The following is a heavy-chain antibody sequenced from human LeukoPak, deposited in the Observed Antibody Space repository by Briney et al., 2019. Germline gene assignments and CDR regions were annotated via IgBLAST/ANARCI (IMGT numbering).Heavy chain of an antibody. J-gene: IGHJ5*01. Sequence: GGSLRLSCAASGFTFSSYGMHWVRRAPGKGLEWVSLIWYDGSDKDYGDSVKGRFTISRDNSKNTLYLQMNRLRAEDTAVYYCGKSVAGTRGWFDSWGQGTLVIVSS. CDR3: GKSVAGTRGWFDS. CDR1: GFTFSSYG. CDR2: IWYDGSDK. V-gene: IGHV3-33*03.